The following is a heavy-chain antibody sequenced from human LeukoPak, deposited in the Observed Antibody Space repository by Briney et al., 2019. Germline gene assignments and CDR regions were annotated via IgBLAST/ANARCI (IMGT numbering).Heavy chain of an antibody. J-gene: IGHJ5*02. Sequence: ASVKVSCKASGYTFTSYGISWVRQAPGQGLEWMGWISAYNGNTNYAQKLQGRVTMTTDTSTSTAYMELRSLRSDDTAVYYCARDLPAPRELLGWFDPWGQGTLVTVSS. CDR1: GYTFTSYG. CDR3: ARDLPAPRELLGWFDP. V-gene: IGHV1-18*01. D-gene: IGHD1-26*01. CDR2: ISAYNGNT.